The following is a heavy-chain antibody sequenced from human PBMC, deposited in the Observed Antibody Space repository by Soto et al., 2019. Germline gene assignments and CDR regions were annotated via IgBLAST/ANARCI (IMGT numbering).Heavy chain of an antibody. D-gene: IGHD3-10*01. CDR1: GDSISSGTHY. Sequence: PSETLSLTCTVSGDSISSGTHYWNRIRQHPGKGLEWIGYIYSSGNSNYTPPLKSRVTISVDTSKNQFSLKLSSVTAADTAVYYCARVSRRGDGTRGIDYWGQGTLVTVS. CDR2: IYSSGNS. CDR3: ARVSRRGDGTRGIDY. J-gene: IGHJ4*02. V-gene: IGHV4-61*01.